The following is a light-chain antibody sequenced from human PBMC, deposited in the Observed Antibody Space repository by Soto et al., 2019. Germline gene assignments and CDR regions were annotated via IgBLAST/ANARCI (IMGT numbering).Light chain of an antibody. J-gene: IGKJ3*01. CDR3: QQYGGSPFT. CDR1: QSVSVNS. V-gene: IGKV3-20*01. CDR2: AAS. Sequence: EIVLTQSPGTLYLSPGERATLSCRAIQSVSVNSLAWYQQKGGQAPRLLIYAASTRATGVPDRFSGSGSGTDFALTISRLETEDFAVYYCQQYGGSPFTFGPGTKGDIK.